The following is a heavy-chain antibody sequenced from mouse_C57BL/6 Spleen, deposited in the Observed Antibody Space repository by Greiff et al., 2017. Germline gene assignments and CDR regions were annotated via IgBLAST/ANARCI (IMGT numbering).Heavy chain of an antibody. V-gene: IGHV5-17*01. Sequence: EVMLVESGGGLVKPGGSLKLSCAASGFTFSDYGMHWVRQAPEKGLEWVAYISSGSSTIYYADTVKGRFTISRDNAKNTLFLQMTSLRSEDTAMYYCARPYGYDQRYYFDYWGQGTTLTVSS. CDR3: ARPYGYDQRYYFDY. CDR1: GFTFSDYG. D-gene: IGHD2-2*01. J-gene: IGHJ2*01. CDR2: ISSGSSTI.